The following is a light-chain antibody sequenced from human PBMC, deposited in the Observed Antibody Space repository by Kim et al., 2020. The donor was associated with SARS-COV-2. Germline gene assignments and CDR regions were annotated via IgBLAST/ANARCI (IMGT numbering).Light chain of an antibody. J-gene: IGLJ3*02. CDR1: TSNIGVGYD. V-gene: IGLV1-40*01. CDR3: QSFDSSLSGSV. CDR2: GNT. Sequence: TLTTTRTVTTSNIGVGYDVPRYYQLPGTAPKLLIYGNTNRPSGVSDRFSGSRSGTSASLAITGLQTGDEGVYHCQSFDSSLSGSVFGGGTRLTVL.